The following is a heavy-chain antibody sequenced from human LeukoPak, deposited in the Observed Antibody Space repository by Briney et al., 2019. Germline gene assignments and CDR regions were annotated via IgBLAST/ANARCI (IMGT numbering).Heavy chain of an antibody. Sequence: GGSLRLSCAASGFTFSSYSMNWVRQAPGKGLEWGSSISSSSSYIYYADSVKGRFTISRDNAKNSLYLQMNSLRAEDTAVYYCARVGWELAYFDYWGQGTLVTVSS. CDR2: ISSSSSYI. J-gene: IGHJ4*02. CDR1: GFTFSSYS. V-gene: IGHV3-21*01. D-gene: IGHD1-26*01. CDR3: ARVGWELAYFDY.